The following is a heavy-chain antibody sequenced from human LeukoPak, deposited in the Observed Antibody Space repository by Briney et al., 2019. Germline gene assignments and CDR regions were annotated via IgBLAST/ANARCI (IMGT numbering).Heavy chain of an antibody. J-gene: IGHJ4*02. CDR1: GGSMSTYY. V-gene: IGHV4-4*07. Sequence: SETLSLTCTVSGGSMSTYYWSWIRQPAGKGLEWIGHIYTGGSTNYNPSLKSRVTISVDKSKNRFSLKLSPVTAADTAVYYCATSDTAVVFDYWGQGTLVTVSS. CDR2: IYTGGST. CDR3: ATSDTAVVFDY. D-gene: IGHD5-18*01.